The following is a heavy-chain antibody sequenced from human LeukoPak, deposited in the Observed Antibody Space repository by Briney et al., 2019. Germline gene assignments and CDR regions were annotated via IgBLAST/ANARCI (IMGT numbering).Heavy chain of an antibody. Sequence: PGGSLRLSCEGSGFTFSTYAMSWVRQGPEKGLQWVSLISSTGYNSYYADSVKGRFTVSRDNSKNIVYLQMNSLRAEDTALYYCAKDIQAANWGQGTLVTVSS. CDR3: AKDIQAAN. CDR2: ISSTGYNS. J-gene: IGHJ1*01. V-gene: IGHV3-23*01. CDR1: GFTFSTYA. D-gene: IGHD5-18*01.